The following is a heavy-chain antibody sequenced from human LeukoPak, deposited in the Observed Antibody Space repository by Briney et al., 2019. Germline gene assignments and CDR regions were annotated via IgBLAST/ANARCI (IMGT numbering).Heavy chain of an antibody. CDR1: GFTFSSYS. D-gene: IGHD2-15*01. CDR3: ARSSFGEGYCSGGSCHRGYYYYYYYMDV. Sequence: GGSLRLSCAASGFTFSSYSMNWVRQAPGKGLEWVSSISSSSSSYIYYVDSVKGRFTISRDNAKNSLYLQMNSLRAEDTAVYYCARSSFGEGYCSGGSCHRGYYYYYYYMDVWGKGTTVTVSS. J-gene: IGHJ6*03. V-gene: IGHV3-21*01. CDR2: ISSSSSSYI.